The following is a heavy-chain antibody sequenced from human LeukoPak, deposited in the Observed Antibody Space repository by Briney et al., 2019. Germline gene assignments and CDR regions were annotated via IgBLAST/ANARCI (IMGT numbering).Heavy chain of an antibody. CDR3: ARGLVWRFLLDSRRDSFDI. Sequence: PSETLSLTCTVSGGSISSYYWSWIRQPPGKGLERIGYIYYSGSTNYNPSLRSRVTISVDTSKNQFSLKLSSVTAADTAVYYCARGLVWRFLLDSRRDSFDIWGQGTTITVSS. J-gene: IGHJ3*02. CDR1: GGSISSYY. V-gene: IGHV4-59*01. D-gene: IGHD3-16*01. CDR2: IYYSGST.